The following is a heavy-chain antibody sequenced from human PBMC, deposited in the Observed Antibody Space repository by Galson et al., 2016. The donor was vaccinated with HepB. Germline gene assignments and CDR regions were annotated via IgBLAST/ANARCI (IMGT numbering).Heavy chain of an antibody. CDR2: ISGSGDNT. CDR1: GFTSGFNFGAYV. CDR3: AEGGWLQVRSEEAVEM. V-gene: IGHV3-23*01. Sequence: SLRLSCAVSGFTSGFNFGAYVMTWVRQTPGKGLEWISSISGSGDNTWYADSVKGRFTISRDESKNTLFLQMSKRRAEDTGVYYCAEGGWLQVRSEEAVEMWGQGTMLTVSS. D-gene: IGHD5-24*01. J-gene: IGHJ3*02.